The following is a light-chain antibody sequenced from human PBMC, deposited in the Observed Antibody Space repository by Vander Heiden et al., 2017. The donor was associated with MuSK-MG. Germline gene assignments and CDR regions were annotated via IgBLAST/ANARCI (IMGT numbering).Light chain of an antibody. Sequence: DIVMTQSPDSLAVSLGERATINCKSSQSVLFTPNNKNYLAWYQQKPGQPPKLLIYWASTRESGVPDRFSGSGSGTDFTLTVSSLQAEDVAVYYCQQEDTSPYTFGQGTKLEIK. CDR3: QQEDTSPYT. CDR2: WAS. CDR1: QSVLFTPNNKNY. V-gene: IGKV4-1*01. J-gene: IGKJ2*01.